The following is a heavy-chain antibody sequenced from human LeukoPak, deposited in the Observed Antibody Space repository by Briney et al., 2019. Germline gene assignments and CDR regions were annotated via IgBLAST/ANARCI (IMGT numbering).Heavy chain of an antibody. V-gene: IGHV1-46*03. CDR3: AAHFWSGHYDY. CDR2: INPSGGST. J-gene: IGHJ4*02. Sequence: ASVKVSCKASGGTFSSYAIGWVRQAPGQGLEWTGIINPSGGSTSYAQKFQGRVTMTRGTSTSTVYMELSSLRSEDTAVYYCAAHFWSGHYDYWGQGTLVTVSS. CDR1: GGTFSSYA. D-gene: IGHD3-3*02.